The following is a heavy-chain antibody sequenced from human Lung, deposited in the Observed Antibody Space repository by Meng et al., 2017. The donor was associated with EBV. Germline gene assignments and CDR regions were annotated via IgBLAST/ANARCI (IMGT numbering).Heavy chain of an antibody. V-gene: IGHV6-1*01. CDR1: GDSFSSSSAA. CDR2: TYYKSKWYN. CDR3: ARGATSVFDL. J-gene: IGHJ2*01. Sequence: QGPLQQSPPRLVQPSQPLPLPCSIAGDSFSSSSAAWTWIRQSPSRGLEWLGRTYYKSKWYNDYAVFVKSRIPINPDTSKNQFSLQLNSVTPEETAVYYCARGATSVFDLWGRGTLVTVSS.